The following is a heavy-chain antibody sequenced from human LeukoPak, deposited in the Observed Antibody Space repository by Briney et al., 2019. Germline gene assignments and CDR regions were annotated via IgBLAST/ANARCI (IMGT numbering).Heavy chain of an antibody. Sequence: SETLSLTCTVSGGSISSYYWSWIRQPPGKGLEWIGYIYYSGSTNCNPSLKSRVTISVDTSKNQFSLKLSSVTAADTAVYYCARVTSPHAFDIWGQGTMVTVSS. CDR2: IYYSGST. J-gene: IGHJ3*02. CDR3: ARVTSPHAFDI. D-gene: IGHD2-21*02. V-gene: IGHV4-59*01. CDR1: GGSISSYY.